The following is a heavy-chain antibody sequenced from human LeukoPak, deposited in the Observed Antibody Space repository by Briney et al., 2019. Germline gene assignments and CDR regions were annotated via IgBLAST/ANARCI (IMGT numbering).Heavy chain of an antibody. CDR3: ARGNYDFWSGPRVYYMDV. CDR2: IYHSGSK. Sequence: SETLSLTCTVSGGSISSSSYYWGWIRQSPVKGLEWIASIYHSGSKYYNPSLKSRVTISVDTSKNQFSLKLSSVTAADTAVYYCARGNYDFWSGPRVYYMDVWGKGTTVTVSS. D-gene: IGHD3-3*01. CDR1: GGSISSSSYY. J-gene: IGHJ6*03. V-gene: IGHV4-39*07.